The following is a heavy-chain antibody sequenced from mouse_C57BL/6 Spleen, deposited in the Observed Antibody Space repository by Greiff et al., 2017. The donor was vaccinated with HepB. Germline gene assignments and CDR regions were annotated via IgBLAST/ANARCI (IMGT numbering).Heavy chain of an antibody. J-gene: IGHJ4*01. D-gene: IGHD1-1*01. CDR3: ARREGYYYGRGGAMDY. V-gene: IGHV1-53*01. Sequence: VQLQQPGTELVKPGASVKLSCKASGYTFTSYWMHWVKQRPGQGLEWIGNINPSNGGTNYNEKFKSKATLTVDKSSSTAYMQLSSLTSEDSAVYYCARREGYYYGRGGAMDYWGQGTSVTVSS. CDR1: GYTFTSYW. CDR2: INPSNGGT.